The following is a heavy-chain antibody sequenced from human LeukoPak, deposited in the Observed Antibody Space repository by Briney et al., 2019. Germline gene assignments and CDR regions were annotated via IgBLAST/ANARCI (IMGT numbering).Heavy chain of an antibody. V-gene: IGHV3-74*01. D-gene: IGHD4-17*01. CDR1: VFTLNKYW. CDR3: ARDAYTTTSNWLDP. Sequence: PGEALRLSCEASVFTLNKYWMHWVRQAPGKGLVWVSRITGDGSDIAYADSVKGRFTVSRDDAKNTLFLQMNSLRVEDTAIYYCARDAYTTTSNWLDPWGQGTLVTVSS. J-gene: IGHJ5*02. CDR2: ITGDGSDI.